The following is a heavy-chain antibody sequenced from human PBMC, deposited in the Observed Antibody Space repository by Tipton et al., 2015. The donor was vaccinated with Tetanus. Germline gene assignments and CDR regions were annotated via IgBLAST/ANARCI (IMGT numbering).Heavy chain of an antibody. CDR3: AKAPRPYTHSRDGPHY. V-gene: IGHV1-18*01. CDR2: NGGSNGDT. D-gene: IGHD2-2*02. J-gene: IGHJ4*02. CDR1: GYSFTTYG. Sequence: QSGPEVKKPGASVKVSCRASGYSFTTYGINWVRRAPGQGLEWLGWNGGSNGDTNYSQKFQGRGTMTTNTTANTAYMELRSLRSDDTAVYYCAKAPRPYTHSRDGPHYWGQGTLVTVSS.